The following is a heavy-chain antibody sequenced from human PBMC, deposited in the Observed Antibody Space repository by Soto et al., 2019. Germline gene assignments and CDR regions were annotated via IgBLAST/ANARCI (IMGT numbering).Heavy chain of an antibody. CDR1: GFNVLSYC. Sequence: GGSLPLSCAVSGFNVLSYCMSWVRQAPGKGLEWVASIKEDGSEIYYLHSVRGRFSISRDSAGNALHLTMNYLSAEDTGVYFCARDIGFDYVNWGQGTLVTVSS. J-gene: IGHJ4*02. D-gene: IGHD3-16*01. CDR3: ARDIGFDYVN. CDR2: IKEDGSEI. V-gene: IGHV3-7*01.